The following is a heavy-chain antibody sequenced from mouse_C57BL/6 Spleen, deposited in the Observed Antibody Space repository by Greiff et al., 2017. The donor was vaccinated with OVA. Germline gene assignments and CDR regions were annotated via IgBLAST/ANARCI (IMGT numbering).Heavy chain of an antibody. J-gene: IGHJ3*01. Sequence: EVQGVESGGGLVKPGGSLKLSCAASGFTFSSYAMSWVRQTPEKRLEWVATISDGGSYTYYPDNVKGRFTISRDNAKNNLYLQMSHLKSEDTAMYYCARGGIKGAWFAYWGQGTLVTVSA. D-gene: IGHD1-3*01. CDR3: ARGGIKGAWFAY. CDR2: ISDGGSYT. CDR1: GFTFSSYA. V-gene: IGHV5-4*01.